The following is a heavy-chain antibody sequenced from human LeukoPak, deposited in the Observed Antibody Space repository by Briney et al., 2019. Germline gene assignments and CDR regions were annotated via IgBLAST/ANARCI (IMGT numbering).Heavy chain of an antibody. V-gene: IGHV4-59*08. J-gene: IGHJ6*02. CDR3: ARHMGSSGYYYYYYYYGMDV. CDR1: GGSFSGYY. D-gene: IGHD3-22*01. CDR2: IYYSGST. Sequence: PSETLSLTCAVYGGSFSGYYWSWIRQPPGKGLEWIGYIYYSGSTNYNPSLKSRVTISVDTSKNQFSLKLSSVTAADTAVYYCARHMGSSGYYYYYYYYGMDVWGQGTTVTVSS.